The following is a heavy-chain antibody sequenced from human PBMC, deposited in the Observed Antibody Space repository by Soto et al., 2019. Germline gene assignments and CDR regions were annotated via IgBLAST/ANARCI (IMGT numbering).Heavy chain of an antibody. Sequence: EVQLVESGGGLVQPGGSLRLSCAASGFTFSSYWMYWVRQAPGKGLVWVSRLKSAGSSICYADSVKGRFTISRDNAKNTLYLEMNSLRAEDTAVYYCARGREVVAGTNNWFDPWGQGTLVTVSS. CDR2: LKSAGSSI. CDR1: GFTFSSYW. CDR3: ARGREVVAGTNNWFDP. V-gene: IGHV3-74*01. D-gene: IGHD2-15*01. J-gene: IGHJ5*02.